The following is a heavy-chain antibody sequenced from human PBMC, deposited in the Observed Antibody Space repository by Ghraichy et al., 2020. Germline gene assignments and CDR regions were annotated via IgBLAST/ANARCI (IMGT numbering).Heavy chain of an antibody. CDR2: IYHSGST. Sequence: SETLSLTCTVSGYSISSGYYWGWIRQPPGKGLEWIGSIYHSGSTYYNPSLKSRVTISVDTSKNQFSLKLSSVTAADTAVYYCATPVTYGGQGYWGQGTLVTVSS. CDR3: ATPVTYGGQGY. CDR1: GYSISSGYY. V-gene: IGHV4-38-2*02. J-gene: IGHJ4*02. D-gene: IGHD4-23*01.